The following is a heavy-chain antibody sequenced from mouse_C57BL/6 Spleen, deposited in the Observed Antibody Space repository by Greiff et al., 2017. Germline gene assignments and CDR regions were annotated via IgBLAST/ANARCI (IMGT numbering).Heavy chain of an antibody. V-gene: IGHV1-82*01. CDR2: IYPGDGDT. CDR1: GYAFSSSW. CDR3: ASRYGSSRNFDY. D-gene: IGHD1-1*01. J-gene: IGHJ2*01. Sequence: VKLQQSGPELVKPGASVKISCKASGYAFSSSWMNWVKQRPGKGLEWIGRIYPGDGDTNYNGKFKGKATLTADKSSSTAYMQLSSLTSEDSAVYFCASRYGSSRNFDYWGQGTTLTVSS.